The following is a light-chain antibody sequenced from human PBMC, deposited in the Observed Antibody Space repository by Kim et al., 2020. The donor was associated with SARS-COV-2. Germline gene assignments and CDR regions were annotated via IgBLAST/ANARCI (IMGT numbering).Light chain of an antibody. Sequence: ALTQPASVSGSPGQSITISCTGTSSDLGSYNLVSWYQQHPGKAPKLMISEVNKRPSGVSNRFSGSKSGNTASLTISGLQAEDEADYYCCSHAGTKTFVIFGGGTQLTVL. CDR3: CSHAGTKTFVI. CDR2: EVN. CDR1: SSDLGSYNL. V-gene: IGLV2-23*02. J-gene: IGLJ2*01.